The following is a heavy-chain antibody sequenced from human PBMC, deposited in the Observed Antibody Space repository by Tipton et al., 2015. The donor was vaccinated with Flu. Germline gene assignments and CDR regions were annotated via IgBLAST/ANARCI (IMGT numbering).Heavy chain of an antibody. J-gene: IGHJ4*02. Sequence: QVQLVQSGAEVKRPGSSVKVSCKTSGDTFRTYGLNWVRQAPGQGLEWVGGILPLSGRPDYAPKFQGRVTITADESTSTTYMELSGLTSDDTAFYYCARERTVGYNWGSDFDYWGQGTLVTVSA. CDR3: ARERTVGYNWGSDFDY. D-gene: IGHD5-24*01. CDR1: GDTFRTYG. V-gene: IGHV1-69*01. CDR2: ILPLSGRP.